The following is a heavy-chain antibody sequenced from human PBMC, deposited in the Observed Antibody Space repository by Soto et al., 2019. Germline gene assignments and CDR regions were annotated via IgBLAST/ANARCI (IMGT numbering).Heavy chain of an antibody. V-gene: IGHV3-23*01. CDR2: ISAGGST. CDR3: TRGPRPSSVGTGAF. Sequence: PGGSLRLSCTASGFTFSDYAMSWVRQPPGKGLECISVISAGGSTYYADSVKARFTISRDNAKNSLYLQMNSLRAEDTDVYYCTRGPRPSSVGTGAFWGLGALVTVSS. D-gene: IGHD3-10*01. CDR1: GFTFSDYA. J-gene: IGHJ4*02.